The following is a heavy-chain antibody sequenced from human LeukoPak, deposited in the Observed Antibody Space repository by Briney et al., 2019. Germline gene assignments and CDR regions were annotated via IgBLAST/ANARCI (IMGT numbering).Heavy chain of an antibody. V-gene: IGHV1-2*02. D-gene: IGHD3-3*01. CDR3: ARGLLEWPLYGMDV. CDR2: INPNSGGT. J-gene: IGHJ6*02. CDR1: GYTFTGYY. Sequence: ASVKVSCKASGYTFTGYYMHWVRQAPGQGLEWMGWINPNSGGTNYAQKFQGRVTMTRDTSISTAYMELSRLRSDDTAVYYCARGLLEWPLYGMDVWGQGTTVTVSS.